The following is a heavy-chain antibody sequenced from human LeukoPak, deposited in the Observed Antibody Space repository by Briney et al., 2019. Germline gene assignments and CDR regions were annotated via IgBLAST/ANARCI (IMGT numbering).Heavy chain of an antibody. CDR3: ARGKVPYYFDY. D-gene: IGHD1-1*01. Sequence: SETLSLTCTVSGGSISTSNYYWGWIRQPPGKGLEWIGNIFYSGSTYYGPSLKSRLTISLDTSRNQFSLKLSSVTAADTAVYHCARGKVPYYFDYWGQGTLVTVSS. CDR2: IFYSGST. J-gene: IGHJ4*02. V-gene: IGHV4-39*07. CDR1: GGSISTSNYY.